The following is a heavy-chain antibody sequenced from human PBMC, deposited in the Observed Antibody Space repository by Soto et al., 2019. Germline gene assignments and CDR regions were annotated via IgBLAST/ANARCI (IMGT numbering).Heavy chain of an antibody. J-gene: IGHJ6*02. CDR1: GGSFSGYY. CDR3: ASTRPPRPFYSGSYYYGMDV. V-gene: IGHV4-34*01. Sequence: PSETLSLTCAVYGGSFSGYYWSWIRQPPGKGLEWIGEINHSGSTNYNPSLKSRVTISVDTSKNQFSLKLSSVTAADTAVYYCASTRPPRPFYSGSYYYGMDVWGQGTTVTVSS. CDR2: INHSGST. D-gene: IGHD3-10*01.